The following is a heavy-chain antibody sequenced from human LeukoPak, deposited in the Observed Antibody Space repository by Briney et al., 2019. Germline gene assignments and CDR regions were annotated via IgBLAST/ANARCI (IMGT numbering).Heavy chain of an antibody. V-gene: IGHV3-21*01. Sequence: PGGSLRLSCAASGFTFSSYSMNWVRQAAGKGLEWVSSISSSSSYIYYADSVKGRFTISRDNAKNSLYLQMNSLRAEDTAVYYCARDRVTRPSDAFDIWGQGTMVTVSS. CDR2: ISSSSSYI. D-gene: IGHD4-11*01. CDR3: ARDRVTRPSDAFDI. CDR1: GFTFSSYS. J-gene: IGHJ3*02.